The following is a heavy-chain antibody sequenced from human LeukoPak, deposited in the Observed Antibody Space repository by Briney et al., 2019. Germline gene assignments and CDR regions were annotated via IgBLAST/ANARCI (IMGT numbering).Heavy chain of an antibody. V-gene: IGHV3-48*03. Sequence: GGSLRLSCAASGFTFSSYEMNWVRQAPGKGLEWVSYISSSGSTIYYADSVKGRFTISRDNSKNTLYLQMNSLRAEDTAVYYCAKGAYDYIETGYFDYWGQGTLVTVSS. D-gene: IGHD5-12*01. CDR1: GFTFSSYE. CDR3: AKGAYDYIETGYFDY. J-gene: IGHJ4*02. CDR2: ISSSGSTI.